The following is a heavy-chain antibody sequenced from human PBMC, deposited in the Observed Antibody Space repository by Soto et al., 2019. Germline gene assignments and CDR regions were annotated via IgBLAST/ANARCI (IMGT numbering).Heavy chain of an antibody. Sequence: QVQLQQWGSGLLKPSETLSLTCAVYGGSFSGYYWSWIRQPPGKGLEWIGEINHSGGTNYNPSLKSRVTISVDTSKNQFSLKLSSVTAADTAVYYCARGRDTAMVTYYFDYWGQGTLVTVSS. V-gene: IGHV4-34*01. CDR3: ARGRDTAMVTYYFDY. D-gene: IGHD5-18*01. J-gene: IGHJ4*02. CDR2: INHSGGT. CDR1: GGSFSGYY.